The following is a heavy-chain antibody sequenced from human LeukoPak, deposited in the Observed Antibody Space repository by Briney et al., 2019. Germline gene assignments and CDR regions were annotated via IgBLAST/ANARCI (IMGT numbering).Heavy chain of an antibody. V-gene: IGHV3-21*01. CDR3: ARVGTYYYDSSGPFDY. CDR1: GFTFSSYS. J-gene: IGHJ4*02. CDR2: ISSSSSYI. D-gene: IGHD3-22*01. Sequence: GGSLRLSCAASGFTFSSYSMNWVRQAPGKGLEWVSSISSSSSYIYYADSVKGRFTISRDNAKNSLYLQMNSLRAEDTAVCYCARVGTYYYDSSGPFDYWGQGTLVTVSS.